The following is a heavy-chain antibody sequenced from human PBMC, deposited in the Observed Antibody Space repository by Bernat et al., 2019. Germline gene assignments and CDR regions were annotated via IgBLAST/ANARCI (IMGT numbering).Heavy chain of an antibody. V-gene: IGHV3-64*01. D-gene: IGHD5-18*01. CDR1: GFTFSSYA. Sequence: EVQLVESGGGLVQPGGSLRLSCAASGFTFSSYAMHSVRQAPGKGLEYVSAISNNGGSTYYVNSVKGRFTISRDNSKNTLYLQMGSLRAEDMAVYYCARGGEYSYGYFDYWGQGTLVTVSS. CDR3: ARGGEYSYGYFDY. CDR2: ISNNGGST. J-gene: IGHJ4*02.